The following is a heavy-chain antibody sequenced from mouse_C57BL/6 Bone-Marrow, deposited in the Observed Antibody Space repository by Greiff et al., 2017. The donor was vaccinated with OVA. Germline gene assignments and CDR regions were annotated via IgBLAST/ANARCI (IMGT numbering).Heavy chain of an antibody. CDR2: IYPRSGNT. D-gene: IGHD1-1*01. CDR3: ARWEETTVRYFDV. Sequence: VKLVESGAELARPGASVKLSCKASGYTFTSYGISWVKQRTGQGLEWIGEIYPRSGNTYYNEKFKGKATLTADKSSSTAYMELRSLTSEDSAVYYCARWEETTVRYFDVWGTGTTVTVSS. CDR1: GYTFTSYG. V-gene: IGHV1-81*01. J-gene: IGHJ1*03.